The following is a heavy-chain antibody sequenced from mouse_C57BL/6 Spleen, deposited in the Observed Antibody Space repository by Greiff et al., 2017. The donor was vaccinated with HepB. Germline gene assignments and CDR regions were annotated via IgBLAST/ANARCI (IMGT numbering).Heavy chain of an antibody. CDR3: ARYYGNYETWFAY. CDR2: INPSNGGT. D-gene: IGHD2-1*01. CDR1: GYTFTSYW. V-gene: IGHV1-53*01. J-gene: IGHJ3*01. Sequence: QVQLQQPGTELVKPGSSVKLSCKASGYTFTSYWMHWVKQRPGQGLEWIGNINPSNGGTNYNEKFKSKATLTVDKSSSTAYMQLSSLTSEDSAVYCCARYYGNYETWFAYWGQGTLVTVSA.